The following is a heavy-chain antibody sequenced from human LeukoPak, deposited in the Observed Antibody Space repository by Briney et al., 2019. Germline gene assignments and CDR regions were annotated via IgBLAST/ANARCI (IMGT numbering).Heavy chain of an antibody. V-gene: IGHV1-46*01. CDR1: GYSFTSYY. D-gene: IGHD3-16*01. CDR3: ARETPTWGVLDY. J-gene: IGHJ4*02. Sequence: ASVKVSCKASGYSFTSYYMHWVRQAPGQGLEWMGIINPSGGSTSYAQKFQGRVTMTRDTSTSTVYMELSSLRSEDTAVYYCARETPTWGVLDYWGQGTLVTVSS. CDR2: INPSGGST.